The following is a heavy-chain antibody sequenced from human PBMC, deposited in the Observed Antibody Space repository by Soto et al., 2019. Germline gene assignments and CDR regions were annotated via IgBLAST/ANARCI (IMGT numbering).Heavy chain of an antibody. J-gene: IGHJ5*02. D-gene: IGHD6-13*01. Sequence: EVQLVESGGGLVQPGGSLRLSCAASGFTFSSYSMNWVRQAPGKGLEWVSYISSSSSTIYSADSVKGRFTISRDNAKNSLNLKMNSLRAEDTAVYYCARHTDRIAASGWCDPGGQGTVVTVSS. V-gene: IGHV3-48*01. CDR1: GFTFSSYS. CDR3: ARHTDRIAASGWCDP. CDR2: ISSSSSTI.